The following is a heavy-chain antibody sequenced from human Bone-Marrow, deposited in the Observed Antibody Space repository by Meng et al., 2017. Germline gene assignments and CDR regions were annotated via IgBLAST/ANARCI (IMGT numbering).Heavy chain of an antibody. CDR3: ARETISGIVVVPAAITS. CDR1: GCSISSGDYY. J-gene: IGHJ4*02. V-gene: IGHV4-30-4*01. CDR2: IYYSGST. D-gene: IGHD2-2*01. Sequence: QVQLQESGPGLVKPSQTLALTCPVSGCSISSGDYYWSWIRQPPGKGLEWIGYIYYSGSTYYNPSLKSRVTISVDTSKNQFSLKLSSVTAADTAVYYCARETISGIVVVPAAITSWGQGTLVTVSS.